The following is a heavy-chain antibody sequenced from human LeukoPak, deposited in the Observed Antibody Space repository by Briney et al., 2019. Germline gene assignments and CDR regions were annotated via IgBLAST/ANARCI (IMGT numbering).Heavy chain of an antibody. CDR2: ISAYNGKT. CDR3: ARDLDSSGYYRSDAFDI. CDR1: SYTFKSYG. Sequence: ASVKVSCKASSYTFKSYGMTWVRQAPGQGLEWMGWISAYNGKTNSAQKFQGRVIMTTDTSTSTAYMELMSLRSDDTAVYYCARDLDSSGYYRSDAFDIWGQGTVVTVSS. J-gene: IGHJ3*02. D-gene: IGHD3-22*01. V-gene: IGHV1-18*01.